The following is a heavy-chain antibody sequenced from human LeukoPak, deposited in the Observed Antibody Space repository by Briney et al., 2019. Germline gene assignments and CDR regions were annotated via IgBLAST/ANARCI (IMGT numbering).Heavy chain of an antibody. CDR2: ISAYNGNT. Sequence: ASVKVSCKPSGHNFPAYYIHWVRQAPGQGLEWMGWISAYNGNTNYAQKLQGRVTMTTDTSTSTAYMELRSLRSDDTAVYYCARDSSAYCSGGSCYSYYYYMDVWGKGTTVTISS. V-gene: IGHV1-18*04. CDR1: GHNFPAYY. J-gene: IGHJ6*03. D-gene: IGHD2-15*01. CDR3: ARDSSAYCSGGSCYSYYYYMDV.